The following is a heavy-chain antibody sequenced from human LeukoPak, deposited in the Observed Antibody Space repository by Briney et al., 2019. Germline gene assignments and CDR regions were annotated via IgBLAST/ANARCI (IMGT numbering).Heavy chain of an antibody. CDR2: INPNSGGT. CDR3: ARQYSSSWAFDY. D-gene: IGHD6-13*01. Sequence: GASVKDSCKVSGYTLTELSMHWVRQAPGQGLEWMGWINPNSGGTNYEQKFQGRVTMTRDTSISTAYMELSRLRSDDTAVYYCARQYSSSWAFDYWGQGTLVTVSS. J-gene: IGHJ4*02. CDR1: GYTLTELS. V-gene: IGHV1-2*02.